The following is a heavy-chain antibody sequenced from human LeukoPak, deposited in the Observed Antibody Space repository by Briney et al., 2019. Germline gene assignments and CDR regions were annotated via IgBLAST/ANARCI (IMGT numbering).Heavy chain of an antibody. J-gene: IGHJ3*02. CDR2: IGDSGVPT. CDR3: ATSFGRGAFDI. CDR1: QFTFTTYA. D-gene: IGHD1-14*01. Sequence: GGSLRLSCAASQFTFTTYAMSWVRQAPGRGLEWVSSIGDSGVPTYYADSVKGRFTISRDNSKNTLYLQMNSLRAEDSAVYYCATSFGRGAFDIWGQGTMVTVS. V-gene: IGHV3-23*01.